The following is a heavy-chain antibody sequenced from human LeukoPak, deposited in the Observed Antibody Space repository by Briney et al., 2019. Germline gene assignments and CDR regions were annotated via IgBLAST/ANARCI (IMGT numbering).Heavy chain of an antibody. CDR1: GFTVSGNY. V-gene: IGHV3-53*01. Sequence: RGGSLRLSCAASGFTVSGNYMSSVRRAPGKGLEWVSIIYSWSATYYADSVKGRFTISIDNSNNTLYLQMNSLRAEDTAVYYCARDLYSTGWFDYWGQGTLVSVFS. CDR2: IYSWSAT. J-gene: IGHJ4*02. D-gene: IGHD6-19*01. CDR3: ARDLYSTGWFDY.